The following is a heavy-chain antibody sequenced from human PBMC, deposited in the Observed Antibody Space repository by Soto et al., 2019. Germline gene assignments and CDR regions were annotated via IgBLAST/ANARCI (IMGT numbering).Heavy chain of an antibody. V-gene: IGHV2-5*01. CDR3: AHTSGVGVRGWYKGGAFYI. CDR1: GFSLSTSGVG. CDR2: IYWNDDK. Sequence: QITLKESGPTLVKPPQTLTLTCTFSGFSLSTSGVGVGWIRQPPGKALEWLALIYWNDDKLYSPSLKSRLTITKDTSKSQVVLTVTNMDPVDTDTYYCAHTSGVGVRGWYKGGAFYIWGQGTMVAVSS. D-gene: IGHD6-19*01. J-gene: IGHJ3*02.